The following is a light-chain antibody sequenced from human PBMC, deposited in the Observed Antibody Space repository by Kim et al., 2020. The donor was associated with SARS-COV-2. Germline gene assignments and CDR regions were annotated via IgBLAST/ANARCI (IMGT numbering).Light chain of an antibody. CDR2: DAS. CDR1: QSISTW. V-gene: IGKV1-5*01. J-gene: IGKJ1*01. Sequence: DIHMTQSPSTLSASVGDRVTLTCRASQSISTWLAWYQQKPGKAPKLLIYDASSLESGVPSRFSGSGSGTEYTLTISSLQPDDFAPYYCQQYNIYSWTFGQGTKVDIK. CDR3: QQYNIYSWT.